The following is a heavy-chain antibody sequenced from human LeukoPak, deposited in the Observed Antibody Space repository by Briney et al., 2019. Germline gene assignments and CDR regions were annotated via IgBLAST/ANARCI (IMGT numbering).Heavy chain of an antibody. Sequence: GGSLRLSCAPSGFTFSSYSMNWVRQAPGKGLEWVSSISSSSSYIYYADSVKGRFTISRDNAKNSLYLQMNSLRAEDTAVYYCARATTVTTGLDPWGQGTLVTVSS. CDR2: ISSSSSYI. CDR3: ARATTVTTGLDP. D-gene: IGHD4-17*01. V-gene: IGHV3-21*01. CDR1: GFTFSSYS. J-gene: IGHJ5*02.